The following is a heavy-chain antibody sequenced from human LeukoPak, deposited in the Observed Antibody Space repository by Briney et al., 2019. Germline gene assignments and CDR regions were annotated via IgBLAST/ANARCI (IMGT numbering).Heavy chain of an antibody. D-gene: IGHD2-15*01. CDR3: ARGGRYCSGGSCYSPLVFDY. J-gene: IGHJ4*02. CDR2: INHRGSI. CDR1: GGSFSGYY. Sequence: SETLSLTCAVYGGSFSGYYWSWIRQPPGKGLEWIGEINHRGSINYNPSLKSRVTISVDTSKNQFSLKLSSVTAADTAVYYCARGGRYCSGGSCYSPLVFDYWGQGTLVTVSS. V-gene: IGHV4-34*01.